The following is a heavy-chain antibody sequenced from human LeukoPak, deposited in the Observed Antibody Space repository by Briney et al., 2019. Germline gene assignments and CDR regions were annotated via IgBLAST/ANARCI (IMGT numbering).Heavy chain of an antibody. J-gene: IGHJ3*01. Sequence: PSETLSLTCTVSGGSISSGSYYWGWIRPPPGKGLEWIGSIYYSGSTYYNPSLKSRVTISLDTSKNQFSLRLSSVTAADTAVYFCARDVSNPWGQGTMVTVSS. CDR3: ARDVSNP. D-gene: IGHD3-16*01. CDR2: IYYSGST. CDR1: GGSISSGSYY. V-gene: IGHV4-39*01.